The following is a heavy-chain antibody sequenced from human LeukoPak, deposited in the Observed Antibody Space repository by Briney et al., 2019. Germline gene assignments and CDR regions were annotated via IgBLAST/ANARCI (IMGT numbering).Heavy chain of an antibody. CDR1: GGSISSYY. D-gene: IGHD4-17*01. Sequence: SETLSLTCTVSGGSISSYYWSWIRQPPGKGLEWIGYIYYSGSTNYNPSLKSRVTISVGTSKNQFSLKLSSVTAADTAVYYCASTKGVTTSADYYYYGMDVWGQGTTVTVSS. CDR2: IYYSGST. V-gene: IGHV4-59*01. CDR3: ASTKGVTTSADYYYYGMDV. J-gene: IGHJ6*02.